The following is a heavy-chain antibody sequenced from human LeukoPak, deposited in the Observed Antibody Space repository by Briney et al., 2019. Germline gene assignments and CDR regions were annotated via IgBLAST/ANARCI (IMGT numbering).Heavy chain of an antibody. Sequence: GGSLRLSCAASGFTFSSYEMNWVRQAPGKGLEWVSYISTTGSSIYYADSVKGRFTISRDDAKSSLYLQMNSLRAEDTAVYYCAREGIEMATIFDYWGQGTLVTVSS. V-gene: IGHV3-48*03. CDR2: ISTTGSSI. CDR1: GFTFSSYE. J-gene: IGHJ4*02. CDR3: AREGIEMATIFDY. D-gene: IGHD5-24*01.